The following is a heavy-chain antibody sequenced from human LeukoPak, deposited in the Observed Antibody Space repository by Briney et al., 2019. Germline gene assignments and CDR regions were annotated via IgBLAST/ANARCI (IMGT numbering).Heavy chain of an antibody. CDR1: GFTFSNAW. CDR3: TTDWHIVVVIAPIPDAFDI. CDR2: IKSKTDGGTT. J-gene: IGHJ3*02. Sequence: GGSLRLSCAASGFTFSNAWMSWVRQAPGKGLKWVGRIKSKTDGGTTDYAAPVKGRFTISRDDSKNTLYLQMNSLKTEDTAVYYCTTDWHIVVVIAPIPDAFDIWGQGTMVTVSS. D-gene: IGHD2-21*01. V-gene: IGHV3-15*01.